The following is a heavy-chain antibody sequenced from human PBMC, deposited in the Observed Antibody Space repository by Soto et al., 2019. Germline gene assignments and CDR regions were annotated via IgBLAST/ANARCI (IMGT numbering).Heavy chain of an antibody. CDR2: INTDSGGT. D-gene: IGHD3-9*01. CDR1: GYSFTVYH. Sequence: QVQLVQSGAEVKKPGASVKVSCKASGYSFTVYHMHWVRQAPGQGLEWMGWINTDSGGTKYAQKFEGRVTMSRDTSSNRAYLDLSTLLSNDTPVYYGGGQIRRGYFKYWFFALWGRATLITVSS. V-gene: IGHV1-2*02. J-gene: IGHJ2*01. CDR3: GGQIRRGYFKYWFFAL.